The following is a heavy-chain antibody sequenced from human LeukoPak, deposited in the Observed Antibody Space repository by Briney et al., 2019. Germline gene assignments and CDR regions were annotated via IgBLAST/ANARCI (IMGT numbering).Heavy chain of an antibody. D-gene: IGHD5-18*01. CDR1: GGSFSGYY. J-gene: IGHJ4*02. Sequence: PSETLSLTCAVYGGSFSGYYWSWIRQPPGKGLEWIGEINHSGSTNYNPSLKSRVTISVDTSKNQFSLKLSSVTAADTAVYYCASHVDTAMVTVDYWGQGTLVTVSS. CDR3: ASHVDTAMVTVDY. V-gene: IGHV4-34*01. CDR2: INHSGST.